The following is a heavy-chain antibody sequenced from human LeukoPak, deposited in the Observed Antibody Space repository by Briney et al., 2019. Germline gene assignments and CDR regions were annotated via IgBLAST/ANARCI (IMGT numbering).Heavy chain of an antibody. CDR2: IKYDGSNK. CDR1: GFTFSSYA. CDR3: ARDGYDLDTPMVSTIFDC. V-gene: IGHV3-30-3*01. J-gene: IGHJ4*02. Sequence: GRSLRLSCAASGFTFSSYAMHWVRQAPGKGLEWVAVIKYDGSNKYYADSVKGRFTISRDNSKNTLYLQMNSLRTEDTAVYYCARDGYDLDTPMVSTIFDCWGQGTLVTGSS. D-gene: IGHD5-18*01.